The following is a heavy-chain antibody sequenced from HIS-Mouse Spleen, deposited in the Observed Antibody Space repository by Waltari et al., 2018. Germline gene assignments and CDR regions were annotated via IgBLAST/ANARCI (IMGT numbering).Heavy chain of an antibody. CDR3: ARDLELDAFDI. D-gene: IGHD1-1*01. Sequence: EVQLVESGGGLVQPGGSLRLSCAASGLTFSSYWRHWVRQAPGKGLVWVSRINSDGSSTSYADSVKGRFTISRDNAKNTLYLQMNSLRAEDTAVYYCARDLELDAFDIWGQGTMVTVSS. J-gene: IGHJ3*02. V-gene: IGHV3-74*01. CDR2: INSDGSST. CDR1: GLTFSSYW.